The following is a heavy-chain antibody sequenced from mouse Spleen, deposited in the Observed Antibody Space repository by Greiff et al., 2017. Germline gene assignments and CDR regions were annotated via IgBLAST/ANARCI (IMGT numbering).Heavy chain of an antibody. V-gene: IGHV5-9-3*01. J-gene: IGHJ2*01. Sequence: EVQLVESGGGLVKPGGSLKLSCAASGFTFSSYAMSWVRQTPEKRLEWVATISSGGSYTYYPDSVKGRFTISRDNAKNTLYLQMSSLRSEDTAMYYCARYYGSSYFDYWGQGTTLTVSS. CDR3: ARYYGSSYFDY. CDR2: ISSGGSYT. CDR1: GFTFSSYA. D-gene: IGHD1-1*01.